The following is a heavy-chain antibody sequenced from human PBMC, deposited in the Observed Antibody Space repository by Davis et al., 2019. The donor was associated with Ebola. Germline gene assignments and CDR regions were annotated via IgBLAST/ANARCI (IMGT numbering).Heavy chain of an antibody. Sequence: GESLKISCKGSGFRFSSHWIAWVRQMPGKGLEWMGIIYAGDSDTRYSPSFEGQVTISADKSINTAYLQWSSLKASDTAMYYCARLSSSSWFHGMDVWGQGTTVTVSS. CDR1: GFRFSSHW. CDR2: IYAGDSDT. D-gene: IGHD6-13*01. J-gene: IGHJ6*02. CDR3: ARLSSSSWFHGMDV. V-gene: IGHV5-51*01.